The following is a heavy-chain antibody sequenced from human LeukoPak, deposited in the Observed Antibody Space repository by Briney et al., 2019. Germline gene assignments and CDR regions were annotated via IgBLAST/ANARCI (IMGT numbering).Heavy chain of an antibody. CDR2: IYYSGST. CDR3: ARGYDIEANDAFDI. J-gene: IGHJ3*02. Sequence: KPSETLSLTCTVSGGSISSGDYYWSWIRQPPGRGLEWIGYIYYSGSTYYNPSLKSRVTISVDTSRNQFSLKLSSVTAADTAVYYCARGYDIEANDAFDIWGQGTMVTVSS. D-gene: IGHD2-8*01. V-gene: IGHV4-30-4*01. CDR1: GGSISSGDYY.